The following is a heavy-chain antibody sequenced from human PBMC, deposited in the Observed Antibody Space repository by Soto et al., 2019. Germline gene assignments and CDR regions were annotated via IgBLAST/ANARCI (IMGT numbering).Heavy chain of an antibody. Sequence: PSETLALTCADYGGSFSGYYWSWIRQPPGKGLEWIGEINHSGSTNYNPSLKSRVTISVDTSKNQFSLKLSSVTAADTAVYYCARDSITMVRGGIQFDYWGQGTLVTVSS. CDR3: ARDSITMVRGGIQFDY. D-gene: IGHD3-10*01. CDR1: GGSFSGYY. CDR2: INHSGST. J-gene: IGHJ4*02. V-gene: IGHV4-34*01.